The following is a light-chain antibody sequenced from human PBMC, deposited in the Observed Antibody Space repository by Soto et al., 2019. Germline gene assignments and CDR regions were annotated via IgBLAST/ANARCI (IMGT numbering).Light chain of an antibody. V-gene: IGKV1-12*01. CDR2: KAT. CDR3: QQVSSFPLT. Sequence: DIQMAQSPSSVSASVGDSVTISCRASQGVSSWLAWFQQHPGKAPSLLIYKATNLQTGVPSRFRGSGLDTDFTLTISNLQPEDFATYYCQQVSSFPLTFGGGTKVQLK. J-gene: IGKJ4*01. CDR1: QGVSSW.